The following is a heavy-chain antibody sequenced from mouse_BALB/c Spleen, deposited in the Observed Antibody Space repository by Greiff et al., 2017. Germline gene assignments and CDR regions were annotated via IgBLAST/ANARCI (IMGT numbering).Heavy chain of an antibody. CDR2: ISSGGGST. J-gene: IGHJ2*01. Sequence: EVQLQESGGGLVKPGGSLKLSCAASGFAFSSYDMSWVRQTPEKRLEWVAYISSGGGSTYYPDTVKGRFTISRDNAKNTLYLQMSSLKSEDTAMYYCSRRITTVAYYFDYWGQGTTLTVSS. D-gene: IGHD1-1*01. CDR3: SRRITTVAYYFDY. CDR1: GFAFSSYD. V-gene: IGHV5-12-1*01.